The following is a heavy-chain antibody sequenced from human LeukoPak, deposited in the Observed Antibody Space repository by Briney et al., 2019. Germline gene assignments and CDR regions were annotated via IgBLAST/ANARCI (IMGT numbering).Heavy chain of an antibody. CDR1: GGTFSSYA. Sequence: SVKVSCQASGGTFSSYAISWVRQAPGQGLEWMGGIIPIFGTANYAQNFQGRVTLTRDTSTSTVYMELSSLRSEDTAIYYCARIRDGYNDAYDLWGQGTVVTVPS. J-gene: IGHJ3*01. CDR3: ARIRDGYNDAYDL. D-gene: IGHD5-24*01. CDR2: IIPIFGTA. V-gene: IGHV1-69*05.